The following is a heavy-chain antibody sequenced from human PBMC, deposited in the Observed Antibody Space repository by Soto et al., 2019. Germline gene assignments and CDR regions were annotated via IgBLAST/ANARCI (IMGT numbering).Heavy chain of an antibody. V-gene: IGHV1-18*01. CDR3: ARGDTVMLRNHYGMDV. CDR2: ISAYNGNT. J-gene: IGHJ6*04. Sequence: ASVKVSCKASGYTFTSYGISWVRQAPGQGLEWMGWISAYNGNTNYAQKLQGRVTMTTDTPTSTAYMELRSLRSDDTAVYYCARGDTVMLRNHYGMDVWGKGTTVTVSS. D-gene: IGHD4-4*01. CDR1: GYTFTSYG.